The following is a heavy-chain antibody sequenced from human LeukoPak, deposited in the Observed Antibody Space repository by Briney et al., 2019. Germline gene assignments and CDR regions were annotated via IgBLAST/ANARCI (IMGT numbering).Heavy chain of an antibody. V-gene: IGHV4-59*11. CDR1: GASTSSHY. D-gene: IGHD2-15*01. Sequence: PSETLSLTCAVSGASTSSHYWSWIRQPPGKGLEWIGYIFYSGSTNYNPSLKSRVTISVDTSKNRFSLTLNSVTAADTAIYYCARNQDCSGGSCYVDSWGQGTLVTVSS. CDR3: ARNQDCSGGSCYVDS. J-gene: IGHJ4*02. CDR2: IFYSGST.